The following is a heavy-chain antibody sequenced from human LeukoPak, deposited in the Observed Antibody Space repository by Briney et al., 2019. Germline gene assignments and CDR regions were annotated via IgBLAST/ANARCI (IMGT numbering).Heavy chain of an antibody. CDR3: ASLDGFDM. CDR2: NNPNSGGA. J-gene: IGHJ3*02. V-gene: IGHV1-2*02. Sequence: ASVKVSCKASGHTFTRYCIHWVRQAPGQGFEWMGWNNPNSGGANYAQKFQGRVTMTRDTSISTAFMELSSLRSDDTAVYYCASLDGFDMWGQGTMVTVSS. CDR1: GHTFTRYC.